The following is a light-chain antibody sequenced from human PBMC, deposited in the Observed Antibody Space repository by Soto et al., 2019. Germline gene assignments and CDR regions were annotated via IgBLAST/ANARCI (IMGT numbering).Light chain of an antibody. CDR1: SSDVGGYNY. CDR3: SSYTRSSTGV. CDR2: DVS. J-gene: IGLJ1*01. V-gene: IGLV2-14*01. Sequence: QSVLTQPASVSGSPGQSITISCTGTSSDVGGYNYVSWYQQHPGKAPKLMIYDVSNRPSGVSNRFSGSKSGNTAPLTISGLQAEDEADYYCSSYTRSSTGVF.